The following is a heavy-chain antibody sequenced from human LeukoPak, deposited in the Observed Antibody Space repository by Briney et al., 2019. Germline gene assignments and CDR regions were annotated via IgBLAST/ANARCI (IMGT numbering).Heavy chain of an antibody. V-gene: IGHV3-74*01. CDR3: ARTRGNAFDI. CDR1: GLTFSSDW. Sequence: PGGSLRLSCVGSGLTFSSDWMHWVRQAPGKGPVWVSRINTGGDSTVYADSVKGRFTISKDNAKNTLYLQMNSLRLEDTATYYCARTRGNAFDIWGQGTMVTVSS. CDR2: INTGGDST. D-gene: IGHD3-16*01. J-gene: IGHJ3*02.